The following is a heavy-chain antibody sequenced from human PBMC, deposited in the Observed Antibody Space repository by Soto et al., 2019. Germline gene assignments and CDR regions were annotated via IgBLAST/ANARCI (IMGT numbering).Heavy chain of an antibody. CDR1: GYPFTDYY. Sequence: QVQLVQSGAEVRKPGASVKVSCKASGYPFTDYYIQWVRQAPGQGLEWLGWINPLTGDTKFAPKFQDWVTMNRDTSITTAYMEMTRLTSDDTAVYYCARGINARLVYDYFYMDVWGKGTAVSVSS. CDR3: ARGINARLVYDYFYMDV. V-gene: IGHV1-2*04. CDR2: INPLTGDT. D-gene: IGHD2-21*01. J-gene: IGHJ6*03.